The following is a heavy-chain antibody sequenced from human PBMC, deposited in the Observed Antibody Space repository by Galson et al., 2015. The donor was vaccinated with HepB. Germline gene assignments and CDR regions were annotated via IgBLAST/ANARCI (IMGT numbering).Heavy chain of an antibody. Sequence: CAISGDSVSSNSAAWNWIRQSPSRGLEWLGRTYYRSKWINDYAVSVKSRITINPDTSKNHFSLQLKSVTPEDTAMYYCAGEGGSNFDYWGQGTLVTVSS. D-gene: IGHD1-26*01. J-gene: IGHJ4*02. V-gene: IGHV6-1*01. CDR2: TYYRSKWIN. CDR3: AGEGGSNFDY. CDR1: GDSVSSNSAA.